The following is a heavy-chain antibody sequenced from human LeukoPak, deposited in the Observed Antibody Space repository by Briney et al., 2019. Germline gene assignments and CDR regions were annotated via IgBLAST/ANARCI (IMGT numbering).Heavy chain of an antibody. Sequence: SQTLSLTCAVSGGSISSGGYSWSWIRQPPGKGLEWIGYIYHSGSTYYNPSLKSRVTISVDRSKNQFSLKLSSVTAADTAVYYCARGSRRDFWSGYPGAFDIWGQGTMVTVSS. J-gene: IGHJ3*02. CDR1: GGSISSGGYS. CDR3: ARGSRRDFWSGYPGAFDI. CDR2: IYHSGST. D-gene: IGHD3-3*01. V-gene: IGHV4-30-2*01.